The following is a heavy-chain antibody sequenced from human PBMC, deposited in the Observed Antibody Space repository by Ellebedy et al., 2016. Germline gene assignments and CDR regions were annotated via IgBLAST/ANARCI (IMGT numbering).Heavy chain of an antibody. CDR3: AKNGYGSRSHFYFDF. CDR2: ISSSDSYT. J-gene: IGHJ4*02. V-gene: IGHV3-11*03. CDR1: GFTFSDYY. D-gene: IGHD3-10*01. Sequence: GGSLRLSXAASGFTFSDYYMSWIRQAPGKGLEWVSYISSSDSYTYYADSVKGRFTISKDNSKNTVFLHMNSLRAEDTATYYCAKNGYGSRSHFYFDFWGQGTRVTVAS.